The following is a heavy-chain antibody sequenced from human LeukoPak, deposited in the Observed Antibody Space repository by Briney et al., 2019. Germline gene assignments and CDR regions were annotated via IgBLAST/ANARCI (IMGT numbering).Heavy chain of an antibody. Sequence: GGSLRLSCAASGFTVNSNYMSWVRQAPGKGLEWVSLIYSGGSTYYADSVKGRFTISRDNSKNTLYLQTNSLRVEDTAVYYCARERYSYGYDCWGQGTLVTVSS. CDR2: IYSGGST. V-gene: IGHV3-66*01. CDR1: GFTVNSNY. CDR3: ARERYSYGYDC. J-gene: IGHJ4*02. D-gene: IGHD5-18*01.